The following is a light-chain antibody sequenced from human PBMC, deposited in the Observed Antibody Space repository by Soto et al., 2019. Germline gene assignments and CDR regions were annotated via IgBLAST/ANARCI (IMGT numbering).Light chain of an antibody. Sequence: AIQLTQSPSSLSASVGDRVTITCRASQDIRGALAWYQQKPGKAPKILIYDVSTLESGVPSRFSGSSSGTDFTLTISSLQPVDFATYYCQQFNTYPITFGHGTRLEIK. J-gene: IGKJ5*01. V-gene: IGKV1-13*02. CDR3: QQFNTYPIT. CDR2: DVS. CDR1: QDIRGA.